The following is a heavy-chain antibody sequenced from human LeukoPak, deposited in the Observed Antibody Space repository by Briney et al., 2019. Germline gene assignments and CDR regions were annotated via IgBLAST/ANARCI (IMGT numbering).Heavy chain of an antibody. CDR1: GGSINSYY. V-gene: IGHV4-4*09. Sequence: SETLSVTCTVSGGSINSYYWSWIRQPLGKGLEWIGYIYATGSTNYNPSLKSRVTISVDTSKNQFSLNLRSVTAADTAVYYCARHGSVRSPLGPWGQGTLVTVSS. CDR2: IYATGST. J-gene: IGHJ5*02. D-gene: IGHD3-10*01. CDR3: ARHGSVRSPLGP.